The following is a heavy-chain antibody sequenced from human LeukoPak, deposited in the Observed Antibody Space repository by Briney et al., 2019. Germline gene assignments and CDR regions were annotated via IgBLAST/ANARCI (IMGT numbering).Heavy chain of an antibody. D-gene: IGHD2-15*01. CDR3: ARDLILADSSGSSAHDY. CDR2: ISSRGSIT. Sequence: GGSLRLSCAASGFTFSDYYMSWIRQAPGKGLEWVSYISSRGSITYYADSVKGRFTISRDNAKNSLYLQMNSLRDEDTAVYYCARDLILADSSGSSAHDYWGQGTLVTVSS. CDR1: GFTFSDYY. J-gene: IGHJ4*02. V-gene: IGHV3-11*04.